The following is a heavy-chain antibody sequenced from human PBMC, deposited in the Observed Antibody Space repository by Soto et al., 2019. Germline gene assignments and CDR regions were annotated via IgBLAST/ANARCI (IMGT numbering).Heavy chain of an antibody. J-gene: IGHJ6*03. D-gene: IGHD6-6*01. CDR1: GGSISSSSYY. V-gene: IGHV4-39*01. Sequence: SETLSLTCTVSGGSISSSSYYWGWIRQPPGKGLEWIGSIYYSGSTYYNPSLKSRVTISVDTSKNQFSLKLSSVTAADTAVYYCARPSIAARRYMDVWGKGTTVNVS. CDR2: IYYSGST. CDR3: ARPSIAARRYMDV.